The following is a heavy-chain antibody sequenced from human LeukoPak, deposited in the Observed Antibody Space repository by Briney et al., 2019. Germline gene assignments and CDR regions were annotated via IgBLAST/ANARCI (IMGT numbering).Heavy chain of an antibody. CDR3: ARDRAVAETCFDY. J-gene: IGHJ4*02. CDR2: INPNSGGT. V-gene: IGHV1-2*02. CDR1: GYTFTGYY. D-gene: IGHD6-19*01. Sequence: ASVKVSRKASGYTFTGYYMHWVRQAPGQGLEWMGWINPNSGGTNYAQKFQGRVTMTRDTSISTAYMELSRLRSDDTAVYYCARDRAVAETCFDYWGQGTLVTVSS.